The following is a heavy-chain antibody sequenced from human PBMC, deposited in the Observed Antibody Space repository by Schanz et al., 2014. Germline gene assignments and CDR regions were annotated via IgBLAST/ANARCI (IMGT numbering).Heavy chain of an antibody. CDR3: VREGSSSPDCCYYNGMDV. Sequence: EVQLLESGGGLVQPGESLRLSCAASGFSFSSYTMSWVRQAPGKGLQWVSSLSGDGGTTHYADSVKGRFTISRDNYKNTLYLQMNSLSAEDTAVYYCVREGSSSPDCCYYNGMDVWGQGTTVTVSS. CDR1: GFSFSSYT. CDR2: LSGDGGTT. V-gene: IGHV3-23*01. J-gene: IGHJ6*02. D-gene: IGHD6-6*01.